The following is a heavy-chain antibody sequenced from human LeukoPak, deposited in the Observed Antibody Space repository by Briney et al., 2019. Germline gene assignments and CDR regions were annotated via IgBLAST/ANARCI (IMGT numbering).Heavy chain of an antibody. CDR3: ARDRDYSFDY. Sequence: GGSLRLSCAASGFTFSTYSMNWVRQAPGKGLEWVSYIGSGSSTIYYADSVKGRFTISRDNAKNSLYPQMNTLRDEDTAVYYCARDRDYSFDYWGQGTLVTVSS. CDR2: IGSGSSTI. J-gene: IGHJ4*02. V-gene: IGHV3-48*02. CDR1: GFTFSTYS.